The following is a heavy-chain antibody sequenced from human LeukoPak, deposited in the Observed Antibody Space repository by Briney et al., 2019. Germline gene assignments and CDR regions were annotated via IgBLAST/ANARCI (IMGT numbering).Heavy chain of an antibody. CDR3: ATALSSSWSQGSWFDP. Sequence: PSETLSLTCTVSGGSISSGGYYWSWIRQHPGKGLEWIGYIYYSGSTYYNPSLKSRVTISVDTSKNQFSLKLSSVTAADTAVYYCATALSSSWSQGSWFDPWGQGTLVTVSS. CDR1: GGSISSGGYY. J-gene: IGHJ5*02. D-gene: IGHD6-13*01. CDR2: IYYSGST. V-gene: IGHV4-31*03.